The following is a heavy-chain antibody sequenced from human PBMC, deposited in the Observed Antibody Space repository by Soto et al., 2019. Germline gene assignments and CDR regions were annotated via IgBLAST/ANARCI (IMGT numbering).Heavy chain of an antibody. CDR3: ARQGMVAPTAINWFDP. J-gene: IGHJ5*02. V-gene: IGHV1-3*04. Sequence: QVQLVQSGAEVKKPGASVKVSCTASGYTFTSYAMHWVRQAPGQRLEWMGWINTGNGNTKYSQKFQGRVTITRDTXAXXVDMELSSLGSEDTAVYYCARQGMVAPTAINWFDPWGQGTLVTVSS. CDR1: GYTFTSYA. D-gene: IGHD2-2*02. CDR2: INTGNGNT.